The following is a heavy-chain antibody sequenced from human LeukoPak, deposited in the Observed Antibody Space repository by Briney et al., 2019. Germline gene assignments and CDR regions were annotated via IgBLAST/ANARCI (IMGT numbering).Heavy chain of an antibody. CDR3: ARDYYDRGNWLDP. CDR2: IYYSGST. Sequence: PSETLSLTCTVSGGSISSYYWSWIRQPPGKGLEWIGYIYYSGSTYYNPSLKSRVTISVDTSKNQFSLKLSSVTAADTAVYYCARDYYDRGNWLDPWGQGTLVTVSS. V-gene: IGHV4-59*12. D-gene: IGHD3-22*01. CDR1: GGSISSYY. J-gene: IGHJ5*02.